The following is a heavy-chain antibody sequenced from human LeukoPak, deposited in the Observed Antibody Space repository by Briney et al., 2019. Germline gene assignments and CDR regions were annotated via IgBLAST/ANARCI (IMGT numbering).Heavy chain of an antibody. V-gene: IGHV3-30*02. J-gene: IGHJ4*02. D-gene: IGHD4-23*01. CDR1: GFTFSNAW. CDR2: IWYDGSNK. CDR3: AKDKYGGNREYYFDY. Sequence: GGSLRLSCAASGFTFSNAWMSWVRQAPGKGLEWVAVIWYDGSNKYYADSVKGRFTISRDNSKNTLYLQMNSLRAEDTAVYYCAKDKYGGNREYYFDYWGQGTLVTVSS.